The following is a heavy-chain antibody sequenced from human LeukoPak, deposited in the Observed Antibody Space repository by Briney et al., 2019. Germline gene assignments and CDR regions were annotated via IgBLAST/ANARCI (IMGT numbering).Heavy chain of an antibody. CDR2: ISGSGGST. Sequence: PGGSLRLSCAASGFTFSSYAMDWVRQAPGKGLEWVSGISGSGGSTYYADSVKGRFTISRDNSKNTLYLQMNSLRAEDTAVYYCAKGYCGGDCYSGFDYWGQGTLVTVSS. CDR1: GFTFSSYA. V-gene: IGHV3-23*01. J-gene: IGHJ4*02. D-gene: IGHD2-21*02. CDR3: AKGYCGGDCYSGFDY.